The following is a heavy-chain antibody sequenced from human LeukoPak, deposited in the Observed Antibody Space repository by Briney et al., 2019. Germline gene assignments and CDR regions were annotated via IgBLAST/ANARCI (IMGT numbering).Heavy chain of an antibody. J-gene: IGHJ4*02. D-gene: IGHD3-10*01. Sequence: ASVKVSCKASGYTFTSYDINWVRQATGQGLEWMGWMNPNSGNTGYAQKFQGRVTMTRNTSISTAYMELSSLRSEDTAVYYCARGGTAYHYGSGSSYFDYWGQGTLVTVSS. CDR2: MNPNSGNT. CDR3: ARGGTAYHYGSGSSYFDY. CDR1: GYTFTSYD. V-gene: IGHV1-8*01.